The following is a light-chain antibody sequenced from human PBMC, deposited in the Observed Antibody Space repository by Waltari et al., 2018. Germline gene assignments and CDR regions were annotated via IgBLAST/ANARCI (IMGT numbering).Light chain of an antibody. CDR2: GES. J-gene: IGKJ5*01. CDR3: QQLNSYPIT. V-gene: IGKV1-9*01. CDR1: QAISSH. Sequence: DIQLTQSPSFLSECVGDRFTLTCRASQAISSHLAWYQKNQGKAPKLLVYGESTLGSGVPSGFSGGGSGTEFTLTISSLQPEDFATYSCQQLNSYPITFGQGTRLEIK.